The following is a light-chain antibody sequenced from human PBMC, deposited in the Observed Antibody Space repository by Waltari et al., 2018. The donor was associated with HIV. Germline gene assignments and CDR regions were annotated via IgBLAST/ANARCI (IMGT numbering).Light chain of an antibody. V-gene: IGLV2-18*02. Sequence: QSALTQPPSVSGSLGQSVTISCTATTSDIGAYNRVPCDQQSPGTAPKLRIYEVTHRPSGLPVRFSGSKSGNTASLTISVLQADDEADYYCSSYTTSSTWVFGGGTKLTVL. CDR1: TSDIGAYNR. CDR3: SSYTTSSTWV. CDR2: EVT. J-gene: IGLJ3*02.